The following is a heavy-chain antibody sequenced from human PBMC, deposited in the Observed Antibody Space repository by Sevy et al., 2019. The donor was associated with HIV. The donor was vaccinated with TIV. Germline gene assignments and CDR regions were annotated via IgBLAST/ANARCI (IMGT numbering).Heavy chain of an antibody. J-gene: IGHJ2*01. CDR3: GRGGDGVVPSPIIGLGPWTKYWYFDL. D-gene: IGHD3-16*01. CDR2: VNHSGST. Sequence: SETLSLTCAVSGGSFSGYSWDWIRQPPGKGLEWIGEVNHSGSTNYNPSLKSRVTISVDTSKKQFSLKLNFVTAADTAVYYCGRGGDGVVPSPIIGLGPWTKYWYFDLWGRGTLVTVSS. V-gene: IGHV4-34*01. CDR1: GGSFSGYS.